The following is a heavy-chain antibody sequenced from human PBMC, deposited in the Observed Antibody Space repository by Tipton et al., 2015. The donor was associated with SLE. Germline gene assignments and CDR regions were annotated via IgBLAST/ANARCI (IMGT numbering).Heavy chain of an antibody. CDR1: GYPISSGYY. Sequence: TLSLTCTVSGYPISSGYYWGWIRQPPGKGLQWIGSISHSGTTYYNPSLKSRVTISVDTSKNQFSMNLTSVTAADTAVYYCARETSPFDSWGQGALVTVSS. V-gene: IGHV4-38-2*02. CDR2: ISHSGTT. D-gene: IGHD2-2*01. CDR3: ARETSPFDS. J-gene: IGHJ4*02.